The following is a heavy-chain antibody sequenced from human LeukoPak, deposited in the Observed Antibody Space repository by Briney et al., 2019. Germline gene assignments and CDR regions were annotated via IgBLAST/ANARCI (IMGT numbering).Heavy chain of an antibody. V-gene: IGHV1-46*01. CDR1: GYTFTSYY. D-gene: IGHD3-9*01. CDR3: ARGAYYDILTGYGGAFDI. Sequence: GASVKVSCKASGYTFTSYYMHWVRQAPGQGLEWMGIINPSGGSTSYAQKFQGRVTMTRDTSTSTVYMELRSLRSEDTAVYYCARGAYYDILTGYGGAFDIWGQGTMVTVPS. CDR2: INPSGGST. J-gene: IGHJ3*02.